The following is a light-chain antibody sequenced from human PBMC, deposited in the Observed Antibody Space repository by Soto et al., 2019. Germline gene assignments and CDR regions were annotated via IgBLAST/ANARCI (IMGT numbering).Light chain of an antibody. Sequence: DIQMTQSPSTLSASVGDRVTITCRASQSISSWLAWYQQKPGKAPKLLIYKASSLESGVPSRFSGSGSGTEFTLTICSLQPEDFGTYYCQQSYSTPRTFGQGTKVDIK. CDR2: KAS. CDR3: QQSYSTPRT. V-gene: IGKV1-5*03. J-gene: IGKJ1*01. CDR1: QSISSW.